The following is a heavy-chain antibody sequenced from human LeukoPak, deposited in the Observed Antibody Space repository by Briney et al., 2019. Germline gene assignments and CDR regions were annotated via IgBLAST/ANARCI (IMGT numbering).Heavy chain of an antibody. Sequence: GRSLRLSCAASGFTFSSYGMHWVRQAPGKGLEWVAVISSDGSNKYYADSVKGRFTISRDNSKNTLYLQMNSLRAEDTAVYYCAKSLDTSAGYFDYWGQGTLVTVSS. V-gene: IGHV3-30*18. CDR3: AKSLDTSAGYFDY. CDR2: ISSDGSNK. CDR1: GFTFSSYG. J-gene: IGHJ4*02.